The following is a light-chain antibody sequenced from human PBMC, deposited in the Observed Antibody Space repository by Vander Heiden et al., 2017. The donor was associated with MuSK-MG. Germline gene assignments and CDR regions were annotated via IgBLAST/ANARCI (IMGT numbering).Light chain of an antibody. J-gene: IGKJ1*01. Sequence: IVMTQSPPTLSVSPGERATLTCRASQSIGRNLAWYQQKPGQAPSLLIHGASTRAKGIKGRISGSGDGTEVTLTIISRQSEDVGVYYCQRENNWHPTSTFGQGTKVEIK. CDR1: QSIGRN. CDR3: QRENNWHPTST. V-gene: IGKV3-15*01. CDR2: GAS.